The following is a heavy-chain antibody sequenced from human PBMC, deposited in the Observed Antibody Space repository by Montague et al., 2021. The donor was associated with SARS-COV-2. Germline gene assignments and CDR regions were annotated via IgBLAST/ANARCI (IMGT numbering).Heavy chain of an antibody. J-gene: IGHJ5*02. Sequence: SETLSLTCAVYGGSFSAYYWSWIRQPPGKGLEWIGEINHSGSTNYNPSLKSRVTISLDTSKNQFSLKLSSVTAADTAVYYCARRARVVAAICARRTCHSSWFDPWGQGTLVTVSS. V-gene: IGHV4-34*01. CDR3: ARRARVVAAICARRTCHSSWFDP. CDR1: GGSFSAYY. CDR2: INHSGST. D-gene: IGHD2-21*02.